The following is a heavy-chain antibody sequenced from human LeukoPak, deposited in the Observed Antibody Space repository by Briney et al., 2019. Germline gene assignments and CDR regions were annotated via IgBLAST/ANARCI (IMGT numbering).Heavy chain of an antibody. Sequence: SETLSLTCTVSGGSFSSSSYYWGWSRQPPGEGLEWIGSIYYSGSTYYNPSRKSRVTISVDTSKNQFSLKLSSVTAADTAVYYCARLDDRAARIGVGHSSSWSSRRGFDSWGQGTLVTVSS. CDR2: IYYSGST. J-gene: IGHJ4*02. CDR3: ARLDDRAARIGVGHSSSWSSRRGFDS. V-gene: IGHV4-39*01. CDR1: GGSFSSSSYY. D-gene: IGHD6-13*01.